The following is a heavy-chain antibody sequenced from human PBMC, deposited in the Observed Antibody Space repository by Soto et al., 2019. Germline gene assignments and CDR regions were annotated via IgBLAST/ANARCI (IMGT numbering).Heavy chain of an antibody. CDR3: ARDRVAATGSDPIIDSYKGMDV. V-gene: IGHV1-18*01. J-gene: IGHJ6*02. CDR2: ISAYNGNR. CDR1: GYTFTNYG. D-gene: IGHD2-15*01. Sequence: WASVKVSCTASGYTFTNYGFSWVRQAPGQRLEWMGWISAYNGNRNYAQKLQGRVTMTTDRSTNTGYVELRSLRFDDTAVYFCARDRVAATGSDPIIDSYKGMDVWGQGTAVTVSS.